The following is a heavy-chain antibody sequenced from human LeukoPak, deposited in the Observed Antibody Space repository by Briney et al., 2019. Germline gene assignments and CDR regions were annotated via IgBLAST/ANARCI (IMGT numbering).Heavy chain of an antibody. J-gene: IGHJ4*02. CDR3: ARDRWDIVVVLSTWGVDY. Sequence: GGSLRLSCAASGFTFSSYSMNWVRQAPGKGLEWVSSISSSSSYIYYADSVKGRFTISRDNAKNSLYLQMNSLRAEDTAVYYCARDRWDIVVVLSTWGVDYWGQGTLVTVSS. V-gene: IGHV3-21*01. CDR1: GFTFSSYS. CDR2: ISSSSSYI. D-gene: IGHD2-2*01.